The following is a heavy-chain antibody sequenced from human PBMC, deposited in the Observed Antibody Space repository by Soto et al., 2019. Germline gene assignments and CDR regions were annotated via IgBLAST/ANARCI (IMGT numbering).Heavy chain of an antibody. CDR1: GYNFTNYG. CDR3: AREKYGDKFDY. J-gene: IGHJ4*02. Sequence: ASVKVSCKASGYNFTNYGIGWVRQAPGQGLEYMGWISTHSDKTDYAQSVQGRVTMTIDTSTSTVYMELRSLRSDDTAMFYCAREKYGDKFDYWGQGTMVTVSS. D-gene: IGHD2-8*01. V-gene: IGHV1-18*01. CDR2: ISTHSDKT.